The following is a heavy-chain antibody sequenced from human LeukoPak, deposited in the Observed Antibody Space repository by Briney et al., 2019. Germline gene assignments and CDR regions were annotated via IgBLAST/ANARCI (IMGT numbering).Heavy chain of an antibody. CDR1: GFAFGSYA. V-gene: IGHV3-23*01. J-gene: IGHJ4*02. CDR2: IFGSGGSA. Sequence: GGSLRLSCTASGFAFGSYAMYCGRQAPGKGQEWVSGIFGSGGSAHYADSVKGRFTISRDNSKNTVYLEMNSLGVEDTAVYYCAKTTVGYSSGRFPGWPADYWGQGTLVTASS. CDR3: AKTTVGYSSGRFPGWPADY. D-gene: IGHD2-15*01.